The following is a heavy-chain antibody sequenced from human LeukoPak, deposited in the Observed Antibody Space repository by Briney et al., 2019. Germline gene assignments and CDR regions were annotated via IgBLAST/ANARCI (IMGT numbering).Heavy chain of an antibody. V-gene: IGHV1-46*01. Sequence: ASVKVSCKASGYTFTGYYMHWVRQAPGQGLEWMGIINPSGGSTSYAQKFQGRVTMTRDTSTSTVYMELSSLRSEDTAVYYCAREVVPAAMVYYYGMDVWGQGTTVTVSS. CDR3: AREVVPAAMVYYYGMDV. CDR2: INPSGGST. J-gene: IGHJ6*02. CDR1: GYTFTGYY. D-gene: IGHD2-2*01.